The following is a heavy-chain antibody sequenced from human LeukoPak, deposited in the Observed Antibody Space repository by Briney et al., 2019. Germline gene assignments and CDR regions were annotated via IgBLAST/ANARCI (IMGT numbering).Heavy chain of an antibody. Sequence: PSETLSLTCTVSGGSISSGGYYWSWIRQHPGKGLEWIGYIYYSGSTYYNPSLKSRVTISVDTSKNQFSLKLSSVTAADTAVYYCARDHHYGDYSLYYWGQGTLVTVSS. D-gene: IGHD4-17*01. CDR3: ARDHHYGDYSLYY. V-gene: IGHV4-31*03. J-gene: IGHJ4*02. CDR2: IYYSGST. CDR1: GGSISSGGYY.